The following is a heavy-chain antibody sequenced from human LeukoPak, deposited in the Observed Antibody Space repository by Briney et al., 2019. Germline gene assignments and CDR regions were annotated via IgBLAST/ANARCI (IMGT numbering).Heavy chain of an antibody. CDR1: GGSITGYY. V-gene: IGHV4-59*01. J-gene: IGHJ4*02. Sequence: SETLSLTCIVSGGSITGYYWSWIRQPPGKGLEWVGYTHSNGDTNYNPSLKSRVTISVDTSQSQFSLRLNSVTAADAAMYHCARGGWSLDDWGQGSLVAVSS. CDR3: ARGGWSLDD. CDR2: THSNGDT. D-gene: IGHD6-19*01.